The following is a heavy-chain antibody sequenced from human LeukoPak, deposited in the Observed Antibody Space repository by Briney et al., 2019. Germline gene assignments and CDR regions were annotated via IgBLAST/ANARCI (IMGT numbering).Heavy chain of an antibody. Sequence: ASVKVSCKASGYTFTGYYMHWVRQAPGQGLEWMGWINPNSGGTNYAQKFRGRVTMTRDTSISTAYMELSRLRSDDTAVYCCARDRGMNYYDSSGYPKYYFDYWGQGTLVTVSS. V-gene: IGHV1-2*02. D-gene: IGHD3-22*01. CDR1: GYTFTGYY. J-gene: IGHJ4*02. CDR3: ARDRGMNYYDSSGYPKYYFDY. CDR2: INPNSGGT.